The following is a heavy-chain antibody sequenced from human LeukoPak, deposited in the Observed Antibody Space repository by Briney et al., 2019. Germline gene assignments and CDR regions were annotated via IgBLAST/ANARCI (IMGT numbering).Heavy chain of an antibody. V-gene: IGHV3-74*01. CDR2: LNSDGRTT. D-gene: IGHD4-17*01. CDR1: GFTFSRFW. CDR3: AREDLDGDNDAFDI. J-gene: IGHJ3*02. Sequence: PGGSLRLSCAASGFTFSRFWMHWIRQVPGKGLVWVSRLNSDGRTTFYADSVKGRFTISRDNTKNTLYLQMNSLRAEDTALYYCAREDLDGDNDAFDIWGQGTMVTVSS.